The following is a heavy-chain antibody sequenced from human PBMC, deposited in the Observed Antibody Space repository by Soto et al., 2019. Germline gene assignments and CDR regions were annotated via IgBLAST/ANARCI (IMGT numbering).Heavy chain of an antibody. Sequence: QVQLQESGPGLVKPSQTLSLTCTVSGASISSGGYYWSWIRQHPGTGLEWIGYIYYNGNTYYNPSLKSRVTISLDTSDNQFSLRLSSVTAADTAVYFCARLSLTNYGARWFDPWGQGTLGNVSS. CDR2: IYYNGNT. V-gene: IGHV4-31*03. CDR3: ARLSLTNYGARWFDP. D-gene: IGHD4-17*01. J-gene: IGHJ5*02. CDR1: GASISSGGYY.